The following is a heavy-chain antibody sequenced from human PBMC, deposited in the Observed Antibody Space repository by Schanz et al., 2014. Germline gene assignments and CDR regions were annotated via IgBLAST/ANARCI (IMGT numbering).Heavy chain of an antibody. J-gene: IGHJ4*02. CDR3: VSSGSYSSYAF. CDR1: GFTFSSYA. Sequence: EVQLLESGGGLVQPGGSLRLSCAASGFTFSSYAMSWVRQAPGKGLEWVSAISGSGGSTYYADSVKGRFTISRDNAKNSLYLQMNSLRAEDTAVYHCVSSGSYSSYAFWGQGTLVIVSS. CDR2: ISGSGGST. V-gene: IGHV3-23*01. D-gene: IGHD3-10*01.